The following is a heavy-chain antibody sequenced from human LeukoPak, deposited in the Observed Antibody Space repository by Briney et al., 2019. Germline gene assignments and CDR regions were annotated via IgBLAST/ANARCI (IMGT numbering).Heavy chain of an antibody. J-gene: IGHJ4*02. CDR2: IKQDGREK. Sequence: GGSLRLSCAASGVTFSSYWMSWVRQAPGKGLEWGANIKQDGREKYYVDSVKGRFTLSRDTANNPLYLQMNSLRAEDTAVYYCARALIYSYGGFDYWGQGTLVTVSS. CDR1: GVTFSSYW. V-gene: IGHV3-7*01. D-gene: IGHD5-18*01. CDR3: ARALIYSYGGFDY.